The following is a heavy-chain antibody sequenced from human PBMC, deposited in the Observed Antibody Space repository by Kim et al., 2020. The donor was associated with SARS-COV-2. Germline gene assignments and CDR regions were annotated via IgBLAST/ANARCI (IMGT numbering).Heavy chain of an antibody. V-gene: IGHV4-39*01. CDR1: GGSISSSSYY. D-gene: IGHD2-15*01. CDR2: IYYSGST. Sequence: SETLSLTCTVSGGSISSSSYYWGWIRQPPGKGLEWIGSIYYSGSTYYNPSLKSRVTISVDTSKNQFSLKLSSVTAADTAVYYCARHIWHGGADYWDQGTLVTVSS. CDR3: ARHIWHGGADY. J-gene: IGHJ4*02.